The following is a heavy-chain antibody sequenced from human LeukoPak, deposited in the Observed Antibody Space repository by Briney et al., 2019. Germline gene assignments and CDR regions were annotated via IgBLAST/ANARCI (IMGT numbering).Heavy chain of an antibody. CDR1: GFTFSSYG. D-gene: IGHD6-19*01. V-gene: IGHV3-30*18. J-gene: IGHJ4*02. CDR2: ISYDGSNK. Sequence: GGSLRLSCAASGFTFSSYGMHWVRQAPGKGLEWVAVISYDGSNKYYADSVKGRFTISRDNSKSTLYLQMNSLRAEDTAVYYCAKDMVAVAGNQDYWGQGTLVTVSS. CDR3: AKDMVAVAGNQDY.